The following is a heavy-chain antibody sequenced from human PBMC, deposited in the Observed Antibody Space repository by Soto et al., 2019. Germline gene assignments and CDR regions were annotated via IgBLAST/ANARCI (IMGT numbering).Heavy chain of an antibody. CDR2: VSKTGLTT. V-gene: IGHV3-23*01. Sequence: HPGGSLRLSCVGSGFTFSSYDMTWVRQAPGKGLEWVSTVSKTGLTTYYADSVKGRFTISRDNSKNTLSLQMNSLRAEDTALYYCAKRYCSGAGCDLFDHWGQGTLVTVAS. D-gene: IGHD2-15*01. J-gene: IGHJ4*02. CDR1: GFTFSSYD. CDR3: AKRYCSGAGCDLFDH.